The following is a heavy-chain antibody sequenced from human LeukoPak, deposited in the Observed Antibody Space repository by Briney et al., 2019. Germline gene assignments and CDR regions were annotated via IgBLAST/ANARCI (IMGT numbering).Heavy chain of an antibody. CDR2: ISGSGGTQ. Sequence: GGSLRLSCAASGFTFSSHAMTWVRQAPGKGLEWVSAISGSGGTQYYADSVKGRFTVSRDNSKNTLYLHMHSLRADDTAVYYCATSTTSFDYWGQGTLVTVSS. CDR3: ATSTTSFDY. J-gene: IGHJ4*02. CDR1: GFTFSSHA. D-gene: IGHD1-14*01. V-gene: IGHV3-23*01.